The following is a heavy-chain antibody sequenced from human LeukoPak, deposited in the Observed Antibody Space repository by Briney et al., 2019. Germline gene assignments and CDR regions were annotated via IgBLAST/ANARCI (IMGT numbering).Heavy chain of an antibody. J-gene: IGHJ4*02. CDR3: ARGTYDYIWGSYCLGYFDY. V-gene: IGHV4-59*01. D-gene: IGHD3-16*01. CDR2: IYYSGST. CDR1: GGSISSYY. Sequence: PSETLSLTCTVSGGSISSYYWSWIRQPPGKGLEWIGYIYYSGSTNYNPSLKSRVTISVDTSKNQFSLKLSSVTAADTAVYYCARGTYDYIWGSYCLGYFDYWGQGTLVTVSS.